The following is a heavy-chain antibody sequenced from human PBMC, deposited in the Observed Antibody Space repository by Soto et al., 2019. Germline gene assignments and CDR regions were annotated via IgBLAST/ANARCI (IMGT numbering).Heavy chain of an antibody. CDR1: GYTFTSYG. CDR3: ARKNTLTFN. V-gene: IGHV1-18*01. Sequence: QVQLVQSGAEVKKPGASVKVSCKASGYTFTSYGISWVRQAPGQGLEWMGWISAYNGNTNYAQKLQGRVTMTTDTSTSAPNMELTSVGSDDTTLYYCARKNTLTFNRAPGTLVTVSS. J-gene: IGHJ4*02. CDR2: ISAYNGNT.